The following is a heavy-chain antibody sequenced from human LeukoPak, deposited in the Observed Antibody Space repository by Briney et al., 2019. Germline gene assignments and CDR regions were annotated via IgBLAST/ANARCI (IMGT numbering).Heavy chain of an antibody. CDR2: ILHSGST. CDR1: GVSITSDTYY. D-gene: IGHD3-3*01. Sequence: SETLSLTCAVSGVSITSDTYYWGWLRQPPGKGLEWIGYILHSGSTYHNPSFKSRVTISVDTSKNQFSLKLSSVTAAYTAVYFCARTRDFWSAYFDYWGQGILVTVSS. V-gene: IGHV4-30-2*01. CDR3: ARTRDFWSAYFDY. J-gene: IGHJ4*02.